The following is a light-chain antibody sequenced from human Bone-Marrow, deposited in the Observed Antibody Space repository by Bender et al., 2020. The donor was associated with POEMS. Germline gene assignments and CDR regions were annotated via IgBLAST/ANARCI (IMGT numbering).Light chain of an antibody. V-gene: IGLV1-44*01. CDR1: RSNIGTNP. CDR3: AAWEGSLNGWV. J-gene: IGLJ3*02. Sequence: QSVLTQPPSASGTPGQRVTISCSGSRSNIGTNPVNWYQQLPGPAPKLLIYINNQRPSGVPDRFSGSKSGTSASLAISGLQSEDEADYYCAAWEGSLNGWVFGGGTKLTVL. CDR2: INN.